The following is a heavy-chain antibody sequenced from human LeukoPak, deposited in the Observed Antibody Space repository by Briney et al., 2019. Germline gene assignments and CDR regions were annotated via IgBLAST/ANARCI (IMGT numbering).Heavy chain of an antibody. CDR2: ISGYNGNT. V-gene: IGHV1-18*01. Sequence: ASVKVSCKASGYTFTSYGISWVRQAPGQGLEWMGWISGYNGNTNYAQKSQGRVTMTTDTSTNTAHMELRSLRSDDTAIYYCARDCGYQCLFDYWGQGTLVTVSS. J-gene: IGHJ4*02. D-gene: IGHD5-12*01. CDR1: GYTFTSYG. CDR3: ARDCGYQCLFDY.